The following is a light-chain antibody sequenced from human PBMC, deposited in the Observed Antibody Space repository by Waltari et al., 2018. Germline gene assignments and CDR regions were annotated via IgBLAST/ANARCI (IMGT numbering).Light chain of an antibody. Sequence: QLVLTQSPSASASLGASVKLTSTLSSGHSSHIIAWHQQQPEKGPRYLMKVNSDGSHSKGDEIPDRFSGSSSGAERYLTISSLQSEDEADYYCQTGGHGTWVFGGGTKLTVL. V-gene: IGLV4-69*01. CDR3: QTGGHGTWV. CDR2: VNSDGSH. J-gene: IGLJ3*02. CDR1: SGHSSHI.